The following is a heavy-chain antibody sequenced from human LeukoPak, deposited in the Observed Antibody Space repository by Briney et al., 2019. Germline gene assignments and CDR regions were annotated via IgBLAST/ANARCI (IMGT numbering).Heavy chain of an antibody. V-gene: IGHV4-39*01. D-gene: IGHD5-18*01. Sequence: SETLSLTCTVSGGSISSSSYYWGWIRQPPGKGLEWIGSIYYSGSTYYNPSLKSRVTISVDTSKNQFSLKLSSVTAADTAVYYCARHRAVDTAITGGAFDIWGQGTMVTVSS. CDR3: ARHRAVDTAITGGAFDI. J-gene: IGHJ3*02. CDR2: IYYSGST. CDR1: GGSISSSSYY.